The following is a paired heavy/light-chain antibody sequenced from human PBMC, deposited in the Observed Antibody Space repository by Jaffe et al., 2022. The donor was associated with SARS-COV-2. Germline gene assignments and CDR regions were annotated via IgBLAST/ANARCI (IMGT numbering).Heavy chain of an antibody. J-gene: IGHJ6*02. CDR1: GFTFRNYA. Sequence: EVQVLESGGGLVQPGGSLRLSCAASGFTFRNYAMSWVRQAPGKGLEWVSVISGSGGRTYHADSVKGRFTISRDNAKNTLYLQMNSLRAEDTAVYYCAADYWSGRFGMDVWGQGTRVSVSS. CDR2: ISGSGGRT. V-gene: IGHV3-23*01. D-gene: IGHD3-3*01. CDR3: AADYWSGRFGMDV.
Light chain of an antibody. V-gene: IGLV2-14*03. CDR1: SSDVGAYDY. J-gene: IGLJ1*01. CDR3: SSYTSSSTLLYV. CDR2: DVN. Sequence: QSALTQPASVSGSPGQSITISCTGTSSDVGAYDYVSWYQQHPGKAPKLMIYDVNSRPSGVSNRFSGSKSGNTASLTISGLLPEDEADYYCSSYTSSSTLLYVFGTGTKVAVL.